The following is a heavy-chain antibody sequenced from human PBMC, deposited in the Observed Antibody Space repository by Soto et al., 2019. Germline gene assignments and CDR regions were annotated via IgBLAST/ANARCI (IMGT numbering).Heavy chain of an antibody. V-gene: IGHV3-23*01. J-gene: IGHJ4*02. CDR1: GFTFSTSA. CDR2: ISGSGGTT. CDR3: AKRDLYY. Sequence: EVQLLESGGGLVQPGGFLRLSCAASGFTFSTSAMSWVRQAPGQGLEWVSGISGSGGTTYYADSVKGRFTISRDNSKNTLYLQLNSLRAEDTAVYYCAKRDLYYWGQGTLATVSS.